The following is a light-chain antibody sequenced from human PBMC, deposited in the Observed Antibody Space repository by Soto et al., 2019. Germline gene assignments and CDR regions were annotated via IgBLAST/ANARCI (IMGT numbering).Light chain of an antibody. Sequence: DIQMTQSPSSLSASVGDRVTISCRASQHIDFYLNWYQQRPGKAPNLLIYGASSLQSGVPSRFSGSGSGTDFNLTISSLQPEDFATYCCQESYTLRLTFGPGTTVDV. CDR3: QESYTLRLT. CDR1: QHIDFY. J-gene: IGKJ3*01. CDR2: GAS. V-gene: IGKV1-39*01.